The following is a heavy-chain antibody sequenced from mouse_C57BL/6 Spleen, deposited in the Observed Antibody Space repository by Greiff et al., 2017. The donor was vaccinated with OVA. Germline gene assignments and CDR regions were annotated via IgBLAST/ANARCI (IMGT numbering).Heavy chain of an antibody. V-gene: IGHV1-55*01. J-gene: IGHJ4*01. CDR2: IYPGSGST. D-gene: IGHD4-1*01. CDR1: GYTFTSYW. CDR3: AREGGLTGTMDY. Sequence: QVQLQQSGAELVKPGASVKMSCKASGYTFTSYWITWVKQRPGQGLEWIGDIYPGSGSTNYNEKFKSKATLTVDTSSSTAYMQLSSLTSEDSAVYYCAREGGLTGTMDYWGQGTSVTVSS.